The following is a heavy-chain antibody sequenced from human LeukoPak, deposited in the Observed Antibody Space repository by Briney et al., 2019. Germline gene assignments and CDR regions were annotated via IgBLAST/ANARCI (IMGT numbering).Heavy chain of an antibody. CDR1: GGSISSGGYY. J-gene: IGHJ4*02. Sequence: SQTLSLTCTVSGGSISSGGYYWSWIRQPPGKGLEWIGYIYHSGSTYYNPSLKSRVNISVDRSKNQFSLKLSSVTAADTAVYYCARNWALDYWGQGTLVTVSS. CDR2: IYHSGST. V-gene: IGHV4-30-2*01. D-gene: IGHD7-27*01. CDR3: ARNWALDY.